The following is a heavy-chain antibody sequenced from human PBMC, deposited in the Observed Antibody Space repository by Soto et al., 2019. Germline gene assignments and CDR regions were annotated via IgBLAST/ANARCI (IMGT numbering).Heavy chain of an antibody. CDR2: IFPRDFDA. D-gene: IGHD4-4*01. V-gene: IGHV5-51*01. Sequence: PGESLKISCQTSGYTFTNYWIGWVRQMPGGGLEWPGLIFPRDFDARYSPSFEGQVTISADRSTATAFLQWRPLEASDSALYFCARLVSLLQPIDSWGQGTPVTVSS. J-gene: IGHJ5*01. CDR1: GYTFTNYW. CDR3: ARLVSLLQPIDS.